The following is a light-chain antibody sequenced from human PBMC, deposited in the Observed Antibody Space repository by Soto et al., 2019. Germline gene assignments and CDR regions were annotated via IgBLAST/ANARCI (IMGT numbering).Light chain of an antibody. CDR2: AAS. CDR1: QSITTY. J-gene: IGKJ4*01. CDR3: QQIYSAPLT. Sequence: GCRVTITCRASQSITTYLNWYRQKPGKAPKLLIYAASSLQSGVPSRFSGSGSETEFTLSISSLQPEDFATYFCQQIYSAPLTFGGGTKVDIK. V-gene: IGKV1-39*01.